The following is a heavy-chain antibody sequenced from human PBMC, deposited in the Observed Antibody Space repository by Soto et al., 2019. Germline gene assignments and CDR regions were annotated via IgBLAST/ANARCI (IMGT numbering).Heavy chain of an antibody. CDR1: GFTFSNYA. D-gene: IGHD3-22*01. Sequence: GGSLRLSCAASGFTFSNYAMNWVRQAPGKGLEWVSAISDSGDSTYYADSVKGRFTISRDKSKNTLYLHMNSLTAEDTAVYYCARDYYDSSGYYHFYWGQGTLVTVSS. V-gene: IGHV3-23*01. CDR3: ARDYYDSSGYYHFY. J-gene: IGHJ4*02. CDR2: ISDSGDST.